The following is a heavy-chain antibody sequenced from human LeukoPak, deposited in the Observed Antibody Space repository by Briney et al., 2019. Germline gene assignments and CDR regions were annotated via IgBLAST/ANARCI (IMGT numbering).Heavy chain of an antibody. Sequence: GGSLRLSCAASGFTFGDYGMSWVRQAPGKGLQWVSGINRNGDSTGYADFVKGRFTISRDNTKNSLYLQMNSLGAEDTAVYYCARVYYYSSGSRWGDYFDYWGQGTLVTVSS. CDR1: GFTFGDYG. CDR2: INRNGDST. J-gene: IGHJ4*02. D-gene: IGHD3-10*01. CDR3: ARVYYYSSGSRWGDYFDY. V-gene: IGHV3-20*04.